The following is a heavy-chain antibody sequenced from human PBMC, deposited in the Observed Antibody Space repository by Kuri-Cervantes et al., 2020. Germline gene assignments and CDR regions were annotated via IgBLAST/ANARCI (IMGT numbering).Heavy chain of an antibody. D-gene: IGHD1-26*01. CDR2: IKQDGSEK. CDR1: GFTFSTSW. J-gene: IGHJ4*02. CDR3: AREVGATIDY. Sequence: GGSLRLSCTGSGFTFSTSWMTWVRQAPGRGLEWVANIKQDGSEKYYVDSVKGRFTISRDNAKNSLYLQMNSLRAEDTAVYYCAREVGATIDYWGQGTLVTVSS. V-gene: IGHV3-7*01.